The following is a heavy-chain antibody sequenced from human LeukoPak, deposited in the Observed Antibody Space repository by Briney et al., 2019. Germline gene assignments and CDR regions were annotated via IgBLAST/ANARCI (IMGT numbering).Heavy chain of an antibody. CDR1: GFTFSSYT. CDR2: IWSDGSNS. CDR3: TRDNLAWRHYFDS. Sequence: GSLRLSCAASGFTFSSYTMHWVRQAPGKGLVWVALIWSDGSNSGYAESVKGRFTISRDNSKNTVSLQMNSLRAEDTAVYYCTRDNLAWRHYFDSWGQGTLVTASS. V-gene: IGHV3-33*01. J-gene: IGHJ4*02.